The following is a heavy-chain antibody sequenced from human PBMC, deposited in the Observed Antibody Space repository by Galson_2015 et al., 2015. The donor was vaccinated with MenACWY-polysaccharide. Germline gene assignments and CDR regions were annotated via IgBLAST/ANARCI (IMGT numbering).Heavy chain of an antibody. CDR2: ISGSGRTI. CDR3: ARESEAGGTCFDY. V-gene: IGHV3-48*03. J-gene: IGHJ4*02. D-gene: IGHD6-13*01. CDR1: RFIFSDYE. Sequence: CAASRFIFSDYEMNWVRQAPGKGLEWVSYISGSGRTIYYADSVKGRFTISRDNAKNSLYLQMNSLRAEDTAVYYCARESEAGGTCFDYWGQGILVTVSS.